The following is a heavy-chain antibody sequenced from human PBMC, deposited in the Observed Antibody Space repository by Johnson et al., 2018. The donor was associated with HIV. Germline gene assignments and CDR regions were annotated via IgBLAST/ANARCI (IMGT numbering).Heavy chain of an antibody. CDR3: ARDRKWVGARSGDAFDI. CDR2: LNSDGSST. CDR1: GFTFSSYW. D-gene: IGHD2-15*01. V-gene: IGHV3-74*01. Sequence: LQLVESGGGLIQPGGSLRLSRAASGFTFSSYWMHWVRQAPGKGLVWVSRLNSDGSSTICAASVKGRFTIPRDNAKNTLYLQMNSLRAEDTAVFYCARDRKWVGARSGDAFDIWGQGTMVTVSS. J-gene: IGHJ3*02.